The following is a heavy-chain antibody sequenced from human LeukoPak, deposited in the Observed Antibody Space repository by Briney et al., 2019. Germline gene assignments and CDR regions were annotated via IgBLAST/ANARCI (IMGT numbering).Heavy chain of an antibody. D-gene: IGHD3-3*01. Sequence: GGSLRLSCAVSGFTVNSKYMNWVRQAPGKGLEWVSILYSSGTTYYADSVKGRFTISRDNSKNTLYLQMNSVRAEDTAGYYCAANYDFWSGYPPDWGQGTLVTVSS. V-gene: IGHV3-66*02. CDR1: GFTVNSKY. CDR2: LYSSGTT. J-gene: IGHJ4*02. CDR3: AANYDFWSGYPPD.